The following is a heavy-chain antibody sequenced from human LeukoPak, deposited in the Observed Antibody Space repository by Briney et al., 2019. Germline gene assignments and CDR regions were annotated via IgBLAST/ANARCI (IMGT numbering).Heavy chain of an antibody. D-gene: IGHD2-15*01. CDR2: IKQDGSEK. J-gene: IGHJ5*02. Sequence: GGSLRLSCAASGFTFSSYWMSWIRQAPGRGLEWVANIKQDGSEKYYADSVKGRFTISRDNAKNSLYLQMNSLRVEDTAMYYCAADSGGSRSWGQGTLATVSS. CDR3: AADSGGSRS. CDR1: GFTFSSYW. V-gene: IGHV3-7*01.